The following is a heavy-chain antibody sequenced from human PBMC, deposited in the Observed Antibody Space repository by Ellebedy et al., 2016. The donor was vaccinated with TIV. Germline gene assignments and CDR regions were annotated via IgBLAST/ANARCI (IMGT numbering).Heavy chain of an antibody. CDR2: IYYSGST. CDR1: GGSISSYY. D-gene: IGHD5-24*01. J-gene: IGHJ6*02. CDR3: ARAGTSGWLQLTYYYGMDV. Sequence: SETLSLXXTVSGGSISSYYWSWIRQPPGKGLEWIGYIYYSGSTSYNPSLKSRVTISVDTSKNQFSLKLSSVTAADTAVYYCARAGTSGWLQLTYYYGMDVWGQGTTVTVSS. V-gene: IGHV4-59*01.